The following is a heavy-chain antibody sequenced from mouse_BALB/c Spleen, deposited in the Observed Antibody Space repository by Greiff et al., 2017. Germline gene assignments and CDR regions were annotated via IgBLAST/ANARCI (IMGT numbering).Heavy chain of an antibody. CDR3: ARRYGNYVEFAY. CDR1: GDSITSGY. Sequence: EVMLVESGPSLVKPSQTLSLTCSVTGDSITSGYWNWIRKFPGNKLEYMGYISYSGSTYYNPSLKSRISITRDTSKNQYYLQLNSVTTEDTATYYCARRYGNYVEFAYWGQGTLVTVSA. V-gene: IGHV3-8*02. CDR2: ISYSGST. J-gene: IGHJ3*01. D-gene: IGHD2-1*01.